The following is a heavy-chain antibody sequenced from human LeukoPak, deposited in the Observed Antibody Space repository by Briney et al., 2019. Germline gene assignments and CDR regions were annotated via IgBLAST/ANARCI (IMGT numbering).Heavy chain of an antibody. CDR1: GGSISSGSYY. Sequence: PSETPSLTCTVSGGSISSGSYYWSWIRQPAGKGLEWIGRIYTSGSTNYNPSLKSRVTISVDTSKNQFSLKLSSVTAADTAVYYCARGPVAGNFDYWGQGTLVTVSS. J-gene: IGHJ4*02. CDR2: IYTSGST. D-gene: IGHD6-19*01. CDR3: ARGPVAGNFDY. V-gene: IGHV4-61*02.